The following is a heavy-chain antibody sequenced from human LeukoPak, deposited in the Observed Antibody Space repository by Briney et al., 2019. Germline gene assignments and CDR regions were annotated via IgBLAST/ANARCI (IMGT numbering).Heavy chain of an antibody. CDR1: GYTFTSYD. J-gene: IGHJ4*02. D-gene: IGHD6-13*01. Sequence: ASVKVSCKASGYTFTSYDINWVRQATGQGLEWMGWVSAYNGNTNYAQKFQGRATMTRNTSISTAYMELSSLGSEDTAVYYCARGMDSSSWYDPFDYWGQGTLVTVSS. V-gene: IGHV1-8*02. CDR2: VSAYNGNT. CDR3: ARGMDSSSWYDPFDY.